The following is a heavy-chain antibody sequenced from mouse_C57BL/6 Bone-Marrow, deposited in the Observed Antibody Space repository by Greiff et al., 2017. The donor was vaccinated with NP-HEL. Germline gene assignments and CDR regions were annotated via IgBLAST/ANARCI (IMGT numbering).Heavy chain of an antibody. Sequence: VKLMESGPGLVAPSQSLSITCTVSGFSLTSYGVDWVRQSPGKGLEWLGVIWGVGSTNYNSALKSRLSISKDNSKSQVFLKMNSLQTDDTAMYYCASRHGSPWFAYWGQGTLVTVSA. CDR1: GFSLTSYG. D-gene: IGHD1-1*01. J-gene: IGHJ3*01. CDR3: ASRHGSPWFAY. V-gene: IGHV2-6*01. CDR2: IWGVGST.